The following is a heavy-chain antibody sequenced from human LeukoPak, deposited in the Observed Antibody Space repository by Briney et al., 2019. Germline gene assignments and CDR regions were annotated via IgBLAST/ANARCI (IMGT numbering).Heavy chain of an antibody. CDR3: ARAKGYSYGYDDGGDY. CDR2: ISAYNGNT. D-gene: IGHD5-18*01. V-gene: IGHV1-18*04. Sequence: GESLQISCKGSGYSFTSYWIGWVRQAPGQGLEWMGWISAYNGNTNYAQKLQGRVTMTTDTSTSTAYMELRSLRSDDTAVYYCARAKGYSYGYDDGGDYWGQGTLVTVSS. CDR1: GYSFTSYW. J-gene: IGHJ4*02.